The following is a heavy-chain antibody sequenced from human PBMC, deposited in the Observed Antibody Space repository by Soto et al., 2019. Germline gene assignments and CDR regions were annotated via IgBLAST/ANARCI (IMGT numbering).Heavy chain of an antibody. CDR2: ISYDGSNK. J-gene: IGHJ6*02. Sequence: PGGSLRLSCAASGFTFSSYAMHWVRQAPGKGLEWVAVISYDGSNKYYADSVKGRFTISRDNSKNTLFLQMNSLRAEDKAVYYCARDLGVGAGNGMDVWGQGTMVTVPS. V-gene: IGHV3-30-3*01. D-gene: IGHD4-17*01. CDR3: ARDLGVGAGNGMDV. CDR1: GFTFSSYA.